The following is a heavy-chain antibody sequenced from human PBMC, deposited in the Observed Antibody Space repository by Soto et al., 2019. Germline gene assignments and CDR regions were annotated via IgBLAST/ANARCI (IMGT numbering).Heavy chain of an antibody. D-gene: IGHD1-26*01. Sequence: SETLSLTCTVSGGSISSSSYYWGWIRQPPGKGLEWIGSIYYSGSTYYNPSLKSRVTISVDTSKNQFSLKLSSVTAADTAVYYCATCTKASGSYYFDYWGQGTLVPVSS. V-gene: IGHV4-39*01. CDR1: GGSISSSSYY. J-gene: IGHJ4*02. CDR2: IYYSGST. CDR3: ATCTKASGSYYFDY.